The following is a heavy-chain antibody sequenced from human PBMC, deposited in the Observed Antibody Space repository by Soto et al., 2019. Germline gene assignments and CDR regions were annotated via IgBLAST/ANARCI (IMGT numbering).Heavy chain of an antibody. CDR3: ASWGGITKNSPVD. CDR1: VGSIRSSSYY. D-gene: IGHD3-10*01. J-gene: IGHJ4*02. CDR2: IFFSGRT. Sequence: QVQLQESGPGLVKPSETLSLTCTVSVGSIRSSSYYWGWIRQPPGKGLEWIGYIFFSGRTYYNPSLKSGLTISVDTSKNQFSLKMSSVTAEDTRVYYCASWGGITKNSPVDWGQGALVTVSS. V-gene: IGHV4-39*01.